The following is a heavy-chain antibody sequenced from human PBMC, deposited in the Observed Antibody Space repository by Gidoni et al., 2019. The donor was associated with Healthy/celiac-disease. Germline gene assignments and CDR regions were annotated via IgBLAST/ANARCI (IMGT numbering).Heavy chain of an antibody. Sequence: QVQLQESGPGLVKPSQTLSLTCTVSGGSIRSGGYYWSWLRQHPGQGLEWIGYIYYSGSTYYNPSLKSRVTISVDTSKNQFSLKLSSVTAADTAVYYCARDARASTGSKYYYDSSGYYPIYYYYGMDVWGQGTTVTVSS. V-gene: IGHV4-31*03. J-gene: IGHJ6*02. CDR1: GGSIRSGGYY. D-gene: IGHD3-22*01. CDR3: ARDARASTGSKYYYDSSGYYPIYYYYGMDV. CDR2: IYYSGST.